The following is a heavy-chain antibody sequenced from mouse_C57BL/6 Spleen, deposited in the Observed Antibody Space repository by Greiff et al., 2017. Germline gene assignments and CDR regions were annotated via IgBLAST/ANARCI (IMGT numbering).Heavy chain of an antibody. D-gene: IGHD4-1*02. V-gene: IGHV1-4*01. CDR3: ARGTNWDEIDY. CDR2: INPSSGYT. CDR1: GYTFTSYT. J-gene: IGHJ2*01. Sequence: VKLLESGAELARPGASVKMSCKASGYTFTSYTMHWVKQRPGQGLEWIGYINPSSGYTKYNQKFKDKATLTADKSSSTAYMQLSSLTSEDSAVYYCARGTNWDEIDYWGQGTTLTVSS.